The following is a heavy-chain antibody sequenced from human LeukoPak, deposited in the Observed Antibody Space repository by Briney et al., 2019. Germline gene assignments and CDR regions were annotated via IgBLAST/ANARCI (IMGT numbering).Heavy chain of an antibody. CDR1: XY. Sequence: XYWSWIRQPPGKGLEWIGYIYHSGSTNYNPSLKSRVTISVDTSKNQFSLKLSSVTAADTAVYHCARGGGYAGPIGYWGQGALVTVSS. CDR3: ARGGGYAGPIGY. D-gene: IGHD5-12*01. V-gene: IGHV4-59*01. J-gene: IGHJ4*02. CDR2: IYHSGST.